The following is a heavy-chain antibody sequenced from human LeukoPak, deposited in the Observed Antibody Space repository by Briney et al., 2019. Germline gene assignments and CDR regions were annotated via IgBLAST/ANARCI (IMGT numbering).Heavy chain of an antibody. V-gene: IGHV4-4*07. CDR2: MYTSGST. Sequence: PSETLSLTCTVSGGSISSYYWTWIRQPAGKGLEWIGRMYTSGSTNYNPSLKSRVSISVDKSKNQFSLKLSSVTAADTAVYYCPCKTTSSLGACSSASCPTYFDVWGRGTLVTVSS. D-gene: IGHD2-2*01. J-gene: IGHJ2*01. CDR3: PCKTTSSLGACSSASCPTYFDV. CDR1: GGSISSYY.